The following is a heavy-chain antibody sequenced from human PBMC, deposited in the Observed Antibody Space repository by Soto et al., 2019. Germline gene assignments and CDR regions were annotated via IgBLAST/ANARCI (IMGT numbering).Heavy chain of an antibody. CDR2: ISSSSSYI. CDR3: ARETGGRGYEPNFDY. CDR1: GFTFSSYS. Sequence: EVQLVESGGGLVKPGGSLRLSCAASGFTFSSYSMNWVRQAPGKGLEWVSSISSSSSYIYYADSVKGRFTISRDNAKNSLYLQMNSLRAEDTAVYYCARETGGRGYEPNFDYWGQGTLVTVSS. J-gene: IGHJ4*02. D-gene: IGHD5-12*01. V-gene: IGHV3-21*01.